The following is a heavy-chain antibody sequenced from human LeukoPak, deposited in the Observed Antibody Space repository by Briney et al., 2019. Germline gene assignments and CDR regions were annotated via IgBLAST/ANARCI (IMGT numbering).Heavy chain of an antibody. CDR2: ISGSGGIT. CDR1: GFTFSNYG. Sequence: GGSLRLSCAASGFTFSNYGMSWVRQAPGKGLEWVSAISGSGGITYYADSVKGRFTISRDNAKNSLYLQMNSLRAEDTAVYYCARGHYGLDVWGQGTTVTVSS. CDR3: ARGHYGLDV. V-gene: IGHV3-23*01. J-gene: IGHJ6*02.